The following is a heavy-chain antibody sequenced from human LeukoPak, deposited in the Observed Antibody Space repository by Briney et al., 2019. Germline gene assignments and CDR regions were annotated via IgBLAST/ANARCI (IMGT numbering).Heavy chain of an antibody. CDR3: ARDRVTMVRGVMTYYFDY. D-gene: IGHD3-10*01. CDR2: IYYSGST. CDR1: GGSIGTSY. V-gene: IGHV4-59*01. Sequence: SETLSLTCTVSGGSIGTSYWSWIRQPPGKGLEWIGYIYYSGSTNYNPSLKSRVTISVDTSKNQFSLKLSSVTAADTAVYYCARDRVTMVRGVMTYYFDYWGQGTLVTVSS. J-gene: IGHJ4*02.